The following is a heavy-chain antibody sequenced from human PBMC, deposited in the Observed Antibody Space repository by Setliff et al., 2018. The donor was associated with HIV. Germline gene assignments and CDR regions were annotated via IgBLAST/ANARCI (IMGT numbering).Heavy chain of an antibody. D-gene: IGHD3-10*01. CDR1: GFTFSNAW. Sequence: GGSLRLSCAASGFTFSNAWMNWVRQAPGKRPEWVSTLYGSGDSYHADSVKGRFTLSRDTSKNTLYLQMGSLRPEDMAVYYCARAEQRYYGSGKGYYFDYWGPGTLVTVSS. CDR3: ARAEQRYYGSGKGYYFDY. V-gene: IGHV3-66*02. CDR2: LYGSGDS. J-gene: IGHJ4*02.